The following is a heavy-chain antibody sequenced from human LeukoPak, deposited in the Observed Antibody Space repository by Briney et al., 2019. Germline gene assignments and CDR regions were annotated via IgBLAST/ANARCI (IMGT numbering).Heavy chain of an antibody. D-gene: IGHD2-15*01. CDR2: INHSGST. CDR1: GGSFSGYY. CDR3: ARGRDQLVVVAARFSAFDI. Sequence: PSETLSLTCAVYGGSFSGYYWSWIRQPPGKGLEWIGEINHSGSTNYNPSLKSRVTISVDTSKNQFSLKLSSVTAADTAVYYCARGRDQLVVVAARFSAFDIWGQGTMVTVSS. J-gene: IGHJ3*02. V-gene: IGHV4-34*01.